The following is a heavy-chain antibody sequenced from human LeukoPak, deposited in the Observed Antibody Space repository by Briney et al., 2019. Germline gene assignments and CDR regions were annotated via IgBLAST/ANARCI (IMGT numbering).Heavy chain of an antibody. CDR2: IVVGSGNT. CDR1: GFTFTSSA. J-gene: IGHJ3*02. D-gene: IGHD2-15*01. V-gene: IGHV1-58*02. Sequence: ASVKVSCKASGFTFTSSAMQWVRQARGQRLEWIGWIVVGSGNTNYAQKFQERVTITRDMSTSTAYMELSSLRSEDTAVYYCAAEKRLYCSGGSCYPDAFDIWGQGTMVTVSS. CDR3: AAEKRLYCSGGSCYPDAFDI.